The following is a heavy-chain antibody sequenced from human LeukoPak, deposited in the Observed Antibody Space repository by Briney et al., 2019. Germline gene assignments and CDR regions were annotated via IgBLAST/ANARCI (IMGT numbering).Heavy chain of an antibody. CDR1: GFTFSGSA. D-gene: IGHD2-2*01. Sequence: GGSLRLSCAASGFTFSGSAMHWVRQASGKGLEWVGRIRNKANSYATAYAASVKGRFTISRDDSKNTAYLQMNSLKTEDTAVYYCTRQGGYCSSTSCYHFDYWGQGTLVTVSS. V-gene: IGHV3-73*01. CDR3: TRQGGYCSSTSCYHFDY. J-gene: IGHJ4*02. CDR2: IRNKANSYAT.